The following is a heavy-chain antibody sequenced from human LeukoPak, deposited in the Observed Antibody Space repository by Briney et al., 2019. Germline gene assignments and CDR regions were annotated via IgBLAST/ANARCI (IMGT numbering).Heavy chain of an antibody. CDR1: GGTFSSYA. J-gene: IGHJ5*02. D-gene: IGHD2-2*01. CDR3: ARVYCSSTSCPRGLDP. CDR2: IIPILGIA. Sequence: ASVKVSCKASGGTFSSYAIIWVRQAPGQGLEWMGRIIPILGIANYAQKFQGRVTITADKSTSTAYMELSSLRSEDTAVYYCARVYCSSTSCPRGLDPWGQGTLVTVSS. V-gene: IGHV1-69*04.